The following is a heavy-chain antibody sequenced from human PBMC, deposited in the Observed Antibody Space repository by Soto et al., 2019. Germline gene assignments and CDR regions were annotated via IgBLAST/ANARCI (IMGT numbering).Heavy chain of an antibody. J-gene: IGHJ4*02. V-gene: IGHV3-30*03. D-gene: IGHD4-4*01. CDR3: ARGRTETLYYFDY. CDR1: GSTFSSYG. CDR2: ISYDGTNK. Sequence: GGSLRLSCAASGSTFSSYGMHWVRQAPGKGLEWVAVISYDGTNKYYADSVKGRFTISRDNAKNSLYLQMNSLRAEDSAVYYCARGRTETLYYFDYWGQGILVTVSS.